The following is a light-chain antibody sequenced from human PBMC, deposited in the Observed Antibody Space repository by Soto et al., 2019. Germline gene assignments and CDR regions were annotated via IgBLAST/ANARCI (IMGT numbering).Light chain of an antibody. V-gene: IGKV3-15*01. Sequence: TQSPSVLSASVGDTVTITCRASQALSNYLAWYQQKPGQAPRLLIYGASTRATGIPARFSGSGSGTEFTLTISSLQSEDFAVYYCQQYNNWPLTFGQGTKVDI. J-gene: IGKJ1*01. CDR3: QQYNNWPLT. CDR1: QALSNY. CDR2: GAS.